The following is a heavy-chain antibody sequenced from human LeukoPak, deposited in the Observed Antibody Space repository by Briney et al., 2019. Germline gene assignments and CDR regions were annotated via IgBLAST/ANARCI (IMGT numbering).Heavy chain of an antibody. CDR1: GFTFNNYV. CDR3: AKNGAYSGYDYIDY. V-gene: IGHV3-23*01. CDR2: IDYSGGAT. Sequence: GGSLRLSCAASGFTFNNYVMSWVRQAPGKGLEWVSGIDYSGGATNYADSVQGRFTVSRDNSKNTLYLQMNNLRAEDTAVYYCAKNGAYSGYDYIDYWGQGTLVTVSS. J-gene: IGHJ4*02. D-gene: IGHD5-12*01.